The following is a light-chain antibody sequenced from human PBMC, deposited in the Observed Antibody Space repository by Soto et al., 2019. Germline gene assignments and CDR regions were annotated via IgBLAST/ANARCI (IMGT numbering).Light chain of an antibody. CDR1: QSVSRD. CDR3: QQYDKWPTWT. Sequence: EIMMTQSPSTLSVSPGERATLSCRASQSVSRDLAWYQQKPGQAPRLLIYGASTRAPSIPARFSGSGSGTDFTLTISSLQSEDFAVYYCQQYDKWPTWTFGQGTKVDIK. V-gene: IGKV3-15*01. CDR2: GAS. J-gene: IGKJ1*01.